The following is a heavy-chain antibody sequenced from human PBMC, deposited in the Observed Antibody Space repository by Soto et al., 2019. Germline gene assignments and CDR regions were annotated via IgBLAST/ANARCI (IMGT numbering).Heavy chain of an antibody. CDR1: GDTLTASS. D-gene: IGHD2-15*01. CDR3: ATPSCSGDRCYSNWFGP. Sequence: QVHLVQSGAEVKKPGASVKVSCKVSGDTLTASSVHWVRQAPGKGLEWMGGFDPEDGEKIYAQKFQGRVTLTEDTSTDTTYMELSSLTSEDTAIYYCATPSCSGDRCYSNWFGPWGQGPLVTVSS. J-gene: IGHJ5*02. V-gene: IGHV1-24*01. CDR2: FDPEDGEK.